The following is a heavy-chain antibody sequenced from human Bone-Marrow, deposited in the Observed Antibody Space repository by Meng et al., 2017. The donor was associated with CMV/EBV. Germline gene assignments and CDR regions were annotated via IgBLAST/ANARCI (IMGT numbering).Heavy chain of an antibody. CDR2: IIPILGIA. D-gene: IGHD3-22*01. V-gene: IGHV1-69*10. J-gene: IGHJ5*02. CDR1: GGTFSSYA. Sequence: SVKVSCKASGGTFSSYAISWVRQAPGQGLEWMGGIIPILGIANYAQKFQGRVTITADKSTSTAYMELSSLRSEDTAVYYCAMTDYYDSSGGWFDPWGHGTLVTVSS. CDR3: AMTDYYDSSGGWFDP.